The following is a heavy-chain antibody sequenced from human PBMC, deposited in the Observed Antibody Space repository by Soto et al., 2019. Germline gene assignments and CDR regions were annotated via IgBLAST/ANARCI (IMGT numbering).Heavy chain of an antibody. D-gene: IGHD1-26*01. J-gene: IGHJ5*02. CDR3: ARSSGGNFGIIIEGTNWFAP. Sequence: ASVKVSCKASGYTFTSYAMHWVRQAAGQRLEWMGWINAGNGNTKYSQKVQGRVTITRDTSASTAYMELSSLRSEDTAVYYCARSSGGNFGIIIEGTNWFAPWGQGTLVTVSS. CDR2: INAGNGNT. CDR1: GYTFTSYA. V-gene: IGHV1-3*01.